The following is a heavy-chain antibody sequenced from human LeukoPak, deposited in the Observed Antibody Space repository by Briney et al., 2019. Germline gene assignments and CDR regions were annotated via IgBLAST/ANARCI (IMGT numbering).Heavy chain of an antibody. V-gene: IGHV3-30*02. J-gene: IGHJ4*02. Sequence: GGSLRLSCAASGFTFSSYGMHWVRQAPGKGLEWVAFIRYDGSNKCYADSVKGRFTISRDNSKNTLYLQMNSLRAEDTAVYYCANAIAVAGTEGYWGQGTLVTVSS. CDR3: ANAIAVAGTEGY. CDR2: IRYDGSNK. D-gene: IGHD6-19*01. CDR1: GFTFSSYG.